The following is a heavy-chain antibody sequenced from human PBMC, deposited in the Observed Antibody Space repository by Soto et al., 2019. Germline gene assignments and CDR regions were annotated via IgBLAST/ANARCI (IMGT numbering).Heavy chain of an antibody. V-gene: IGHV1-69*13. J-gene: IGHJ6*02. D-gene: IGHD6-6*01. CDR1: GGTFSSYA. Sequence: GASVKVSCKASGGTFSSYAISWVRQAPGQGLEWMGGIIPIFGTANYAQKFQGRVTITADESTSTAYMELSSLRSEDTAVYYCSSSIAARPGYYGMEVWGQGTTVTVSS. CDR3: SSSIAARPGYYGMEV. CDR2: IIPIFGTA.